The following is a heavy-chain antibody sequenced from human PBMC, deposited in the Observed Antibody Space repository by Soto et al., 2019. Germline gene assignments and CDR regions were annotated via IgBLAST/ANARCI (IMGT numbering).Heavy chain of an antibody. J-gene: IGHJ6*02. CDR2: IIPIFGTA. CDR1: GGTFSSYA. V-gene: IGHV1-69*13. D-gene: IGHD3-10*01. Sequence: SVKVSCKASGGTFSSYAISWVRQAPGQGLEWMGGIIPIFGTANYAQKFQGRVRITADESTSTAYIELSSLRSEDTAVYYCARGMPTTNGLYYSPYYGMDVWGHGTPVTAFS. CDR3: ARGMPTTNGLYYSPYYGMDV.